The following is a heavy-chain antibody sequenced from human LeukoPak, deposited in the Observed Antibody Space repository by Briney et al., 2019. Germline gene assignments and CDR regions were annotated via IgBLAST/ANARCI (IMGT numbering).Heavy chain of an antibody. CDR3: AREVPWDGDFQH. D-gene: IGHD1-26*01. J-gene: IGHJ1*01. Sequence: PGGSLRLSCAVSGFTFSNYWMHWVRQVTGKGLVWVSRINSDGSSTNYADFVKGRFTISRDNAKNTLYLQMNSLRAEDTAVYYCAREVPWDGDFQHWGQGTLVTVSS. CDR2: INSDGSST. V-gene: IGHV3-74*01. CDR1: GFTFSNYW.